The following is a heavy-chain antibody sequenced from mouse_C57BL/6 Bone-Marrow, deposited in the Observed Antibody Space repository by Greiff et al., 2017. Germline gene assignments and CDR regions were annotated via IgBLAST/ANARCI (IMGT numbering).Heavy chain of an antibody. V-gene: IGHV1-53*01. J-gene: IGHJ4*01. CDR2: INPSNGGT. CDR3: ARLILRKAMDY. Sequence: QVQLQQPGTELVKPGASVKLSCKASGYTFTSYWMHWVKQRPGHGLEWIGNINPSNGGTNYNEKFKCKATLTVDKSSSTAYMQLSSLTSEDSAVYYCARLILRKAMDYWGQGTSVTVSS. CDR1: GYTFTSYW. D-gene: IGHD1-1*01.